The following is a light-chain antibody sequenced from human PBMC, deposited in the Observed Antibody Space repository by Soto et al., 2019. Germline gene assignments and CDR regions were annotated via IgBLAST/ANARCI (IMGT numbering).Light chain of an antibody. CDR3: QQRYSTPVT. CDR1: QSISSY. Sequence: DIQMTQSPSSLSASVGDRVTITCRASQSISSYLNWYQQKPGKAPKLLIYAASSLQSGVPSRFSGSGSGTDITLTISSLQPEDFATYYCQQRYSTPVTFGQGTKVDIK. J-gene: IGKJ1*01. V-gene: IGKV1-39*01. CDR2: AAS.